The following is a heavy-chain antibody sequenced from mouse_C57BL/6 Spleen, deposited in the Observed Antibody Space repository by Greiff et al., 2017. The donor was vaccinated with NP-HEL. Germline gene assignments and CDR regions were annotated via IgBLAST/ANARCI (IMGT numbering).Heavy chain of an antibody. Sequence: QVQLQQPGAELVRPGTSVKLSCKASGYTFTSYWMHWVKQRPGQGLEWIGVIDPSDSYTNYNQKFTGKATLTVDTSSSTAYMQLSSLTSEDSAVYYGARGGRPWFAYWGQGTLVTVSA. CDR1: GYTFTSYW. CDR3: ARGGRPWFAY. J-gene: IGHJ3*01. V-gene: IGHV1-59*01. CDR2: IDPSDSYT.